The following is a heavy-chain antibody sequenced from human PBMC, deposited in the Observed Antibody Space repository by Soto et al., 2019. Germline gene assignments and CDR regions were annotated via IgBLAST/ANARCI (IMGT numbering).Heavy chain of an antibody. CDR3: GSSSGYSSNWSLDY. J-gene: IGHJ4*02. D-gene: IGHD6-13*01. CDR2: IYLGASGDFDI. V-gene: IGHV5-51*01. CDR1: GYSFNSYS. Sequence: EVQLVQSGAEVKKPGESLKISCKGSGYSFNSYSIGWVRQMPGKGLEWMGTIYLGASGDFDIRYNPSFEGQVTISADRSIRTAYLQWSSLKASDTGMCYCGSSSGYSSNWSLDYWGQGRLVTVSS.